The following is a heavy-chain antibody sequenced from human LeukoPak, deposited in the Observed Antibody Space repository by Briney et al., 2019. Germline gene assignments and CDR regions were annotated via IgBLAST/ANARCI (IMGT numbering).Heavy chain of an antibody. V-gene: IGHV3-21*04. CDR2: ISSSSSYI. CDR3: ASLQGLVEMATIDYYYYMDV. Sequence: GGSLRLSCAASGFTFSSYSMNWVRQAPGKGLEWVSSISSSSSYIYYADSVKGRFTTSRDNAKNSLYLQMNSLRAEDTAVYYCASLQGLVEMATIDYYYYMDVWGKGTTVTISS. CDR1: GFTFSSYS. D-gene: IGHD5-24*01. J-gene: IGHJ6*03.